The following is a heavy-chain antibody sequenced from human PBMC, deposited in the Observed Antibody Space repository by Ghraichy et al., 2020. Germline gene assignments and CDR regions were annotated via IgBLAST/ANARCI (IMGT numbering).Heavy chain of an antibody. J-gene: IGHJ5*02. V-gene: IGHV1-18*04. CDR2: ISAYNGNT. CDR1: GYTFTSYG. D-gene: IGHD3-22*01. Sequence: ASVKVSCKASGYTFTSYGISWVRQAPGQGLEWMGWISAYNGNTNYAQKLQGRVTMTTDTSTSTAYMELRSLRSDDTAVYYCARIPRKLGADYYDSSGYTGPWGQGTLVTVSS. CDR3: ARIPRKLGADYYDSSGYTGP.